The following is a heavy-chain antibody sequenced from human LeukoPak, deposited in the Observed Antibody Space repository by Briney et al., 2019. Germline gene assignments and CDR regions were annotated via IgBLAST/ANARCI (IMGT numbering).Heavy chain of an antibody. Sequence: SGPTLVKPTQTLTLTCTFSGFSLSTSGVGVGWIRPPPGKALEWLALIYWDDDKRYSPSLKSRLTITKDTSKNQVVLTMTNMDPVDTATYYCAHRLKYGDYIYFDYWGQGTLVTVSS. CDR2: IYWDDDK. CDR3: AHRLKYGDYIYFDY. V-gene: IGHV2-5*02. D-gene: IGHD4-17*01. J-gene: IGHJ4*02. CDR1: GFSLSTSGVG.